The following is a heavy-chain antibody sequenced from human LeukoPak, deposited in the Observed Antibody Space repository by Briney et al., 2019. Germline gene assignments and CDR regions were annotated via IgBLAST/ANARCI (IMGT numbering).Heavy chain of an antibody. Sequence: SETLSLTCTVSGGSMTSNTYYWGWIRQPPGKGLEWIGSIYYSGSTYYNSSLKSRVTISVDTSKNQFSLKLSSVTAADTAVYYCARDRLDIVVFRPSKQRRYMDFWGKGTTVTVSS. V-gene: IGHV4-39*07. J-gene: IGHJ6*03. D-gene: IGHD2-15*01. CDR1: GGSMTSNTYY. CDR2: IYYSGST. CDR3: ARDRLDIVVFRPSKQRRYMDF.